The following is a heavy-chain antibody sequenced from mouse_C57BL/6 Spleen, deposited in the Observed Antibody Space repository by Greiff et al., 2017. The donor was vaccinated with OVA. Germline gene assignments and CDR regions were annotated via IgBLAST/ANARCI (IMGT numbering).Heavy chain of an antibody. CDR1: GYTFTSYW. D-gene: IGHD2-4*01. V-gene: IGHV1-64*01. J-gene: IGHJ2*01. CDR3: ARRDYDYDFYFDY. Sequence: VQLQQPGAELVKPGASVKLSCKASGYTFTSYWMHWVKQRPGQGLEWIGMIHPNSGSTNYNEKFKSKATLTVDKSSSTAYMQLSSLTSEDSAVYYCARRDYDYDFYFDYWGQGTTLTVSS. CDR2: IHPNSGST.